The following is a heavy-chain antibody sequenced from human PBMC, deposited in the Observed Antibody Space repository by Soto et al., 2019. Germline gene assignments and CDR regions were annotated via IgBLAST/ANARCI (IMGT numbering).Heavy chain of an antibody. CDR2: INHSGGT. J-gene: IGHJ4*02. Sequence: SSETLSLTCAVYGGSFSAYYWSWIRQPPGKGLEWIGEINHSGGTSYNPSLKSRVTISVDTSQSQFSLKLTSVTVADRAVYYCSRGSVDTVDSCGLYEYWGQGTPVTVSS. CDR1: GGSFSAYY. V-gene: IGHV4-34*01. D-gene: IGHD3-22*01. CDR3: SRGSVDTVDSCGLYEY.